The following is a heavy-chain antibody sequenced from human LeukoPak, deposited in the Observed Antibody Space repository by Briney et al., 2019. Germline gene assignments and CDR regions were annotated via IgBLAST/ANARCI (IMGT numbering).Heavy chain of an antibody. CDR3: AKDVAAGYYYYYGLDV. Sequence: GGSLRLSCAASGFTFSTYAMNWVRQAPRKGLEWVSAISGSGGGTYYADSVKGRFTISRDNSKNTLYLQMNSLRAEDTAVYYCAKDVAAGYYYYYGLDVWGQGTTVTVSS. V-gene: IGHV3-23*01. D-gene: IGHD2-21*01. J-gene: IGHJ6*02. CDR1: GFTFSTYA. CDR2: ISGSGGGT.